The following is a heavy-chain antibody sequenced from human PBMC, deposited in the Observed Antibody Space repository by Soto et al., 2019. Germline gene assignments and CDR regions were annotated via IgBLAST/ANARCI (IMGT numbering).Heavy chain of an antibody. J-gene: IGHJ4*02. CDR2: INAGNGNT. D-gene: IGHD3-22*01. CDR1: GYTFTSYA. Sequence: QVQLVQSGAEEKKPGASVKVSCKASGYTFTSYAMHWVRQAPGQRLEWMGWINAGNGNTKYSQKFQGRVTITRDTAASTAYMELSSLRSEDTAVYYCARGFVDSSGYFYYWGQGTLVTVSS. V-gene: IGHV1-3*05. CDR3: ARGFVDSSGYFYY.